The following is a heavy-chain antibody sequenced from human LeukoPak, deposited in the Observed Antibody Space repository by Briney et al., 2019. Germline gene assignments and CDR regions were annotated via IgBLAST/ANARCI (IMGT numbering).Heavy chain of an antibody. Sequence: ASVKVSCKASGGTFSSYAISWVRQAPGQGLEWMGRIIPILGIVNYAQKFQGRVTITADKSTSTAYMELSSLRSEDTAVYYCARLFRYCTNGVCPANWFDPWGQGTLVTVSS. CDR3: ARLFRYCTNGVCPANWFDP. J-gene: IGHJ5*02. CDR1: GGTFSSYA. V-gene: IGHV1-69*04. D-gene: IGHD2-8*01. CDR2: IIPILGIV.